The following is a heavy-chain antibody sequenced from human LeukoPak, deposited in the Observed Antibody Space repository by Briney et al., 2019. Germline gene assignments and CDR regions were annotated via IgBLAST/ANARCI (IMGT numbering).Heavy chain of an antibody. V-gene: IGHV3-49*03. J-gene: IGHJ4*02. Sequence: PGGSLRLSCSPSGFTFADFTMSWFRQSPGQGLEWVGFIRSKVYGGAPEHPASVAARFTISRDDSTSIAYLQMNSLQVEDTAVYYCARGSGRYVMVDWWGQGTLVTVSS. D-gene: IGHD6-19*01. CDR1: GFTFADFT. CDR3: ARGSGRYVMVDW. CDR2: IRSKVYGGAP.